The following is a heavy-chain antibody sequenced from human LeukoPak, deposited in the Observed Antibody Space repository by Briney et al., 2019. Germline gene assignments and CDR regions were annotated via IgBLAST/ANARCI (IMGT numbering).Heavy chain of an antibody. CDR3: AREYSGYDVFDI. CDR1: GFTFSNYA. CDR2: IKQVGSEK. Sequence: GGSLRLSCAASGFTFSNYAVMWVRQAPGQGLEWVANIKQVGSEKYYVDSVKGRFTISRDNAKNSLYLQMNSLRAEDTAVYYCAREYSGYDVFDIWGQGTMVTVSS. D-gene: IGHD5-12*01. V-gene: IGHV3-7*03. J-gene: IGHJ3*02.